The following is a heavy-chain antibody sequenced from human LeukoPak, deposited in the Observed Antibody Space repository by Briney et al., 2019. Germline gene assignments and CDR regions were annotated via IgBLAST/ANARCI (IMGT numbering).Heavy chain of an antibody. Sequence: PGGSLRLSCAASGFTFSTYSMNWVRQAPGKGLEWLSYISDTGINIYYADSVKGRFTISRDNAKNSLYLQMNSLRAEDTAVYYCARDLGYYDSSGYYYDGYWGQGTLVTVSS. D-gene: IGHD3-22*01. CDR3: ARDLGYYDSSGYYYDGY. V-gene: IGHV3-48*01. CDR2: ISDTGINI. J-gene: IGHJ4*02. CDR1: GFTFSTYS.